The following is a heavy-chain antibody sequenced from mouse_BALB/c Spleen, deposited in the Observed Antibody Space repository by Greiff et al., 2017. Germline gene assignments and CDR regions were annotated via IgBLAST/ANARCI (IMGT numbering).Heavy chain of an antibody. D-gene: IGHD1-2*01. V-gene: IGHV14-3*02. J-gene: IGHJ4*01. Sequence: VQLQQSGAELVKPGASVKMSCKASGFNFKTSYMHWVKQRPEQGLEWIGRIDPANGNTKYNQKFQGKATLTADTSSNTAYLQLSSLTSEDSAVYYCARGNGDNYVYALDYWGQGTSVTVSA. CDR2: IDPANGNT. CDR1: GFNFKTSY. CDR3: ARGNGDNYVYALDY.